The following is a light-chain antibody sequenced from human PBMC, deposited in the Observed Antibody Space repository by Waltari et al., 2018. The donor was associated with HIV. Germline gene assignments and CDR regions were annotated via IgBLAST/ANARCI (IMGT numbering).Light chain of an antibody. CDR3: QQYYSNLPT. V-gene: IGKV4-1*01. CDR2: WAS. Sequence: DIVMTQSPDSLAVSLGERATINCKSSQIILDSSNNNHYLAWFQQKPGQPPKLLIYWASTRESGVPDRFSGSGSGADFTLTISGLQAEDVAVYYCQQYYSNLPTFGPGTKVDIK. CDR1: QIILDSSNNNHY. J-gene: IGKJ3*01.